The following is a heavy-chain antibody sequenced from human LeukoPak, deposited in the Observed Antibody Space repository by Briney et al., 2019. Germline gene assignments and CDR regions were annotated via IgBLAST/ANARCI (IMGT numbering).Heavy chain of an antibody. CDR2: IYSGGST. J-gene: IGHJ4*02. CDR3: ARDVNPPALSATTY. CDR1: GFTVSSNY. V-gene: IGHV3-53*01. Sequence: PGGSLRLSCAASGFTVSSNYMSWVRQAPGKGLEWVSVIYSGGSTYYADSVKGRFTISRDNSKNTLYLQMNSLRPEDTAVSYCARDVNPPALSATTYWGQGTLVTVSS. D-gene: IGHD1-26*01.